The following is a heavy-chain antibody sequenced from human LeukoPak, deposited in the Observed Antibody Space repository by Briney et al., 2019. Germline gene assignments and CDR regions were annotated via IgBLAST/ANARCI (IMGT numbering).Heavy chain of an antibody. CDR1: GFTFSIHS. CDR2: ISSGRTE. D-gene: IGHD1-26*01. CDR3: AREVVGAIYFDY. V-gene: IGHV3-69-1*01. Sequence: GGSLRLSCAASGFTFSIHSLNWVRQAPGKGLEWISYISSGRTEFYADSVKGRFSISRDNSKNTLYLQMNSLRAEDTAMYYCAREVVGAIYFDYWGQGTLVTVSS. J-gene: IGHJ4*02.